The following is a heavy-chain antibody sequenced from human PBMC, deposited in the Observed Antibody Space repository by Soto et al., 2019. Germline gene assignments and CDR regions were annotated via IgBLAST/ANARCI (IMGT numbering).Heavy chain of an antibody. CDR2: IIPIFGTA. V-gene: IGHV1-69*13. Sequence: SVKVSCKASGGTFSSYAISWVRQAPGQGLEWMGGIIPIFGTANYAQKFQGRVTITADESTSTAYMELSSLGSEDTAVYYCVYSYGYLGLANYGMDVWGQGTTVTVSS. CDR3: VYSYGYLGLANYGMDV. J-gene: IGHJ6*02. D-gene: IGHD5-18*01. CDR1: GGTFSSYA.